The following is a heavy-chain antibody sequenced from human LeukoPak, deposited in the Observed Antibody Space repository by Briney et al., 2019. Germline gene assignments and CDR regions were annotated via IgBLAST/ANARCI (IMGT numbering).Heavy chain of an antibody. V-gene: IGHV4-39*07. J-gene: IGHJ4*02. CDR1: GGSISSSSYY. CDR2: IYYSGST. Sequence: PSETLSLTCTVSGGSISSSSYYWGWIRQPPGKGLEWIGSIYYSGSTYYNPSLKSRVTISVDTSKNQFSLKLSSVTAADTAVYYCAAGIAAAGPLDYWGQGTLVTVSS. CDR3: AAGIAAAGPLDY. D-gene: IGHD6-13*01.